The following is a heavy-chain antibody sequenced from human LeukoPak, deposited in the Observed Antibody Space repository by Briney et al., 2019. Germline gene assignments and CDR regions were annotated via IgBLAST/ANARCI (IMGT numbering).Heavy chain of an antibody. CDR2: ISAYIGNA. D-gene: IGHD3-22*01. CDR1: GYTFTGYY. CDR3: ARDQTNRPERYYYDSSGYLLGAFDI. J-gene: IGHJ3*02. V-gene: IGHV1-18*04. Sequence: ASVKVSGKASGYTFTGYYMHWVRQAPGQGLEWMGWISAYIGNANYAQKLQGRVTMTTDTSTSTAYMELRSLRSDDTAVYYCARDQTNRPERYYYDSSGYLLGAFDIWGQGTMVTVSS.